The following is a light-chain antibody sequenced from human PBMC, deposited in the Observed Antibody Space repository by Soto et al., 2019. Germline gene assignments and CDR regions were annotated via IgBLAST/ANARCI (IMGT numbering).Light chain of an antibody. CDR3: QQYGGSPLT. CDR1: QSVTNNY. Sequence: ETVLTQSPDTLSLSPGERVTLSCRASQSVTNNYLAWYQQKPGQAPRLLIYAASSRGAGIPDRFSGSGSGTDFTLTISRLEPEDSAVFYCQQYGGSPLTFGGGTKVDIK. CDR2: AAS. V-gene: IGKV3-20*01. J-gene: IGKJ4*01.